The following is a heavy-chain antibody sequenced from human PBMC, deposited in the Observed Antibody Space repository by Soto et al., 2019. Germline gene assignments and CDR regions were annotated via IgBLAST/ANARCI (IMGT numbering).Heavy chain of an antibody. CDR3: ATDQDECRCGSYSYAMEV. V-gene: IGHV4-61*01. J-gene: IGHJ6*02. CDR1: GGSVSSETHY. D-gene: IGHD2-21*01. Sequence: QVQLQESGPGLVKPSETLSLTCTVSGGSVSSETHYWSWNRQTPGKGLEWIGYIYYTGSTNYNPHLKGRVTMSVDTSRDQVSLRLRSVTRADTAVYYCATDQDECRCGSYSYAMEVWGQGTKVTVSS. CDR2: IYYTGST.